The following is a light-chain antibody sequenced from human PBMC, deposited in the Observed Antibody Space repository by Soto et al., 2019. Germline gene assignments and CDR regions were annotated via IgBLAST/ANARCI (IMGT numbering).Light chain of an antibody. Sequence: QSVLTQPPSASGTPGQRVTISCSGSRSNIGSNTVNWFQQFPGTAPKLLIYYNNRRPSGVPDRFSGSKSGTSASLAITGLQSEDEADYYCAAWDDSLNVFFGGGTKLTVL. V-gene: IGLV1-44*01. CDR3: AAWDDSLNVF. CDR2: YNN. CDR1: RSNIGSNT. J-gene: IGLJ2*01.